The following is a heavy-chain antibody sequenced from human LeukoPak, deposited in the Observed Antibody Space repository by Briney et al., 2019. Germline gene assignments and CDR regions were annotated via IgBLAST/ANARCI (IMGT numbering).Heavy chain of an antibody. CDR2: IYYSGST. D-gene: IGHD1-26*01. CDR3: ARHGVGATTYYYYYMDV. J-gene: IGHJ6*03. V-gene: IGHV4-39*01. Sequence: PSETLSLTCTVSGGSITTSSYYWGWIRQPPGKGLEWIGSIYYSGSTYYNPSLKSRVTISVDTSKNQFSLKLSSVTAADTAVYYCARHGVGATTYYYYYMDVWGKGTTVTISS. CDR1: GGSITTSSYY.